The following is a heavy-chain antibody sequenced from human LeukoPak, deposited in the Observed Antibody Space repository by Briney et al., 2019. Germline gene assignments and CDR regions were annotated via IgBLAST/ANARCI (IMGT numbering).Heavy chain of an antibody. CDR1: GFTFSGYA. CDR3: ASEPRGYYALGY. D-gene: IGHD2/OR15-2a*01. V-gene: IGHV3-23*01. Sequence: GGSLRLSCAASGFTFSGYAMSWVRQAPGKGLEWVSAISGSGGSTYYADSVKGRFTISRDNSKNTLYLQMNSLRAEDTAVYYCASEPRGYYALGYWGQGTLVTVSS. J-gene: IGHJ4*02. CDR2: ISGSGGST.